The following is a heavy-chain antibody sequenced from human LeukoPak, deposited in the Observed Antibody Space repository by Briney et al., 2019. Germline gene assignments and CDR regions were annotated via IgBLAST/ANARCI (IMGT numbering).Heavy chain of an antibody. CDR2: INPNSGDT. V-gene: IGHV1-2*02. CDR3: ARGEQWLIRY. Sequence: ASVKVSCKASGYTFIDYYIHWVRQAPGQGLEWMGWINPNSGDTKYAQKFQGRVTMTRDWPINTAYMEMSGLNSDDTVMYYCARGEQWLIRYWGQGTLVTVSS. J-gene: IGHJ4*02. CDR1: GYTFIDYY. D-gene: IGHD6-19*01.